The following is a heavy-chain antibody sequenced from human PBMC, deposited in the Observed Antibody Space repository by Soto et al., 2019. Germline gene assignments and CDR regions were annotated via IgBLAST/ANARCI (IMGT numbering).Heavy chain of an antibody. D-gene: IGHD3-22*01. J-gene: IGHJ3*02. CDR2: IYYSGST. CDR3: ARDYWAAYYYDSSGYFDI. Sequence: PSETLSLTCTVSGGSISSYYWSWIRQPPGKGLEWIGYIYYSGSTNYNPSLKSRVTISVDTSKNQFSLKLSSVTAADTAVYYCARDYWAAYYYDSSGYFDIWGQGTMVTVSS. CDR1: GGSISSYY. V-gene: IGHV4-59*01.